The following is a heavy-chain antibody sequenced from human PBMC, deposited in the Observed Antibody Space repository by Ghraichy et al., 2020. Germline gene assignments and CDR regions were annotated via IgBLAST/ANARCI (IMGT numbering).Heavy chain of an antibody. CDR3: ASGPGPNS. J-gene: IGHJ4*02. Sequence: SETLSLTCNVSGGFITAYYWTWIRQPPGKGLEWIGFVYYTGSSNYNPSLRNRVTISLDTSKNQFSLRLNSVTAADTAMYYCASGPGPNSWGQGTLVTVSS. CDR2: VYYTGSS. CDR1: GGFITAYY. V-gene: IGHV4-59*01. D-gene: IGHD1-14*01.